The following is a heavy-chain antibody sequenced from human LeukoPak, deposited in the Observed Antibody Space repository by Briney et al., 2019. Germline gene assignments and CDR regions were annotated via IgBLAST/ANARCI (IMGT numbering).Heavy chain of an antibody. V-gene: IGHV4-30-2*05. CDR1: GGSISNGGYS. J-gene: IGHJ4*02. CDR3: ARGGWELHALLDGPFDY. CDR2: IYHSGST. D-gene: IGHD2-15*01. Sequence: KPSQTLSLTCAVSGGSISNGGYSWSWFRQPPGKGLEWIGYIYHSGSTYYNPSLKSRVTISVDTSKNQFSLKLSSVTAADTAVYYCARGGWELHALLDGPFDYWGQGTLVTVSS.